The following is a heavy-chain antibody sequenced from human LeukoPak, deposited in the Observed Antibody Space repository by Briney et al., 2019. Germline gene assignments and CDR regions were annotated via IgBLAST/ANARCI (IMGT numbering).Heavy chain of an antibody. V-gene: IGHV4-59*01. D-gene: IGHD3-16*02. CDR1: GGSFSGFY. CDR3: ARRDRWTED. J-gene: IGHJ4*02. CDR2: IYYSGST. Sequence: SETLSLTCAVYGGSFSGFYWSWIRQPPGKGLEWIGYIYYSGSTYYDPSLKSRVTISADTSKNQFSLKLSSVTAADTAVYYCARRDRWTEDWGQGTLVTVSS.